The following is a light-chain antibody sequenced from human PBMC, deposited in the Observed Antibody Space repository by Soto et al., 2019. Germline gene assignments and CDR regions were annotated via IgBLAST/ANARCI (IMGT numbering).Light chain of an antibody. J-gene: IGKJ1*01. CDR3: QQWSSVPKT. CDR1: QSVLSSSNNKNY. CDR2: WAS. Sequence: DIVMTQSPDSLAVSLGERATINCKSSQSVLSSSNNKNYLAWYQQKPGQPPKLLIYWASTRESGVPVRFSGSGSGTDFTLTISSLQAEDVAVYYCQQWSSVPKTFGQGTKVEIK. V-gene: IGKV4-1*01.